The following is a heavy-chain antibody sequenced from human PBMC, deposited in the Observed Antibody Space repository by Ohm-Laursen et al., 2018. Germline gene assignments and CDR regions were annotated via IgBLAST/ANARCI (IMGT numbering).Heavy chain of an antibody. CDR2: IHDDGTAA. CDR1: GFIFSNFW. CDR3: VRGNDGPDY. D-gene: IGHD3-16*01. Sequence: GSLRLSCAASGFIFSNFWMHWVRQGPGQGLVWVSRIHDDGTAATYADSVKGRFTISRDNARNTLYLQMNSLRVEDTAVYYCVRGNDGPDYWGRGTLVTVSS. J-gene: IGHJ4*02. V-gene: IGHV3-74*01.